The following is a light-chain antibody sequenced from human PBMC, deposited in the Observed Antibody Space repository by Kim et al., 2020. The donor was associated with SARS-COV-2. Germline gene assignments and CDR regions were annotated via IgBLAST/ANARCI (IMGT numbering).Light chain of an antibody. CDR1: KLGDKY. CDR3: QAWDSSTAV. V-gene: IGLV3-1*01. J-gene: IGLJ1*01. Sequence: VSPGLTASFTCSGDKLGDKYACWYQQKPGKSPVLVSKEESKRPSGIPERFSGSNSGNTATLTISGTQAMDEADYYCQAWDSSTAVFGTGTKVTAL. CDR2: EES.